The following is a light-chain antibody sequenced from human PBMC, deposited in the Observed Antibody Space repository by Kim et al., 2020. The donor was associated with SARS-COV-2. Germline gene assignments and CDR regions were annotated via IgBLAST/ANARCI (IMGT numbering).Light chain of an antibody. CDR1: KLGDKY. CDR2: QDS. J-gene: IGLJ1*01. Sequence: SYGLTQPPSVSVSPGQTASITCSGDKLGDKYACWYQQKPGQSPVLVIYQDSKRPSGIPERFSGSNSGNTATLTISGTQAMDEADYYCQAWDSSTAVFGTGTKVTVL. CDR3: QAWDSSTAV. V-gene: IGLV3-1*01.